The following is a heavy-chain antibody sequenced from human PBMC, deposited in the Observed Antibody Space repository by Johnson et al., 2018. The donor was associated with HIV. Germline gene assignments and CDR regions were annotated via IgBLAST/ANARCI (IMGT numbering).Heavy chain of an antibody. D-gene: IGHD1-14*01. CDR2: IWNDGSNK. CDR1: GFTFSNYA. V-gene: IGHV3-33*03. CDR3: ARSRQVGTPDAFDI. Sequence: QVQLVESGGGVAQPGRSLRLSCAASGFTFSNYAIHWVRQAPGKGLEWVAIIWNDGSNKFYADSVKGRFTISRDNSKNTVYLQMSSLRAEDTAVYYCARSRQVGTPDAFDIWGQGTMVTVSS. J-gene: IGHJ3*02.